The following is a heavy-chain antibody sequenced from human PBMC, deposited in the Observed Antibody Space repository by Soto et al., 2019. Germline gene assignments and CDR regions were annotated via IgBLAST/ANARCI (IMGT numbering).Heavy chain of an antibody. CDR1: GFTFSHYA. CDR2: ISGDGINK. J-gene: IGHJ4*02. CDR3: ARRLTPSVTAMGY. V-gene: IGHV3-30-3*01. Sequence: ESGGGVVQPGRSLRLSCSASGFTFSHYAINWVRQAPGTGLEWVASISGDGINKYIADSVKGRFIISRDNSKNTVLLQMSSLGPEDTAVYYCARRLTPSVTAMGYWGQGTLVTVSS. D-gene: IGHD2-21*02.